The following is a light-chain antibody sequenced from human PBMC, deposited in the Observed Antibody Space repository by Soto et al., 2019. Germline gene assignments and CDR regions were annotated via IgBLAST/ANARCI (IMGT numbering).Light chain of an antibody. J-gene: IGKJ1*01. V-gene: IGKV3-20*01. CDR2: GAS. Sequence: EIVLTQSPGTLSLSPGERATLSCRASQSVSSSYLAWYQQKPGQAPRLLIYGASSRATGIPDRFSGSGSGTDFTPTIGRLGPKDLAVYYFQQYVSSPPWTFGQGTKVKIK. CDR3: QQYVSSPPWT. CDR1: QSVSSSY.